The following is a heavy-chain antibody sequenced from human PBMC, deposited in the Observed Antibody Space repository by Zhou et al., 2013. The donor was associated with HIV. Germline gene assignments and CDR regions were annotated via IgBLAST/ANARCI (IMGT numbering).Heavy chain of an antibody. V-gene: IGHV1-69*05. CDR3: ARHAIEANVGYYFAN. D-gene: IGHD1-1*01. CDR2: IIPVFGTT. Sequence: QVQLVQSGAEVKKPGSSVKVSCKASGGTFTTYDISWVRQAPGQGLEWMGGIIPVFGTTYYPQKFQGRVTITTDQSTSTAYMELSSLRSEDTAVYYCARHAIEANVGYYFANWGQGTLVTVSS. CDR1: GGTFTTYD. J-gene: IGHJ4*02.